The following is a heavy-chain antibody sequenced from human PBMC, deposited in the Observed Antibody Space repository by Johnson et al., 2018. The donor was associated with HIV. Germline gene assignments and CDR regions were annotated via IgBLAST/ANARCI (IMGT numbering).Heavy chain of an antibody. D-gene: IGHD3-3*01. CDR1: GFRFSTYA. CDR2: ISYDGSNK. V-gene: IGHV3-30-3*01. CDR3: SRVYVVSHSDFWSGYYNPFDI. J-gene: IGHJ3*02. Sequence: QVQLVESGGGVVQPGRSLRLSCAASGFRFSTYAMHWVRQAPGKGLEWVALISYDGSNKYYTDSVKGRFTISRDNAKNSLYLQMNSLRVEETALYYCSRVYVVSHSDFWSGYYNPFDIWGQGTMVTVSS.